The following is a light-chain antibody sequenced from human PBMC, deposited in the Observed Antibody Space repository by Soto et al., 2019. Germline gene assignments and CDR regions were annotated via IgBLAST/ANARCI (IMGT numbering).Light chain of an antibody. CDR2: EGT. CDR3: FSYAGNSVYV. V-gene: IGLV2-23*01. Sequence: QSVLTQPASVSGSPGQSITISCTGTSSDVGSYNLVSWFQQLPGKVPKLIIYEGTKRPSGVSDRFSGSKSGYTASLTISGLQAEDAADYYCFSYAGNSVYVFGTGTRSPS. J-gene: IGLJ1*01. CDR1: SSDVGSYNL.